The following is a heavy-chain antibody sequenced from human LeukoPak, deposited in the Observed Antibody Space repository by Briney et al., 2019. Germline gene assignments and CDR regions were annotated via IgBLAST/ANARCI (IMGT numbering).Heavy chain of an antibody. CDR2: INYSGNT. V-gene: IGHV4-61*01. D-gene: IGHD4-11*01. CDR3: ASYGSKYGAFDY. CDR1: GGSLSSGRYY. Sequence: SETLSLTCTVSGGSLSSGRYYWGWIRPPPGKGLEWVGYINYSGNTNYNPSLKSRVTISEDTSKNQCSLKLNSVTAAYTAMYYCASYGSKYGAFDYWGQGTLVTVSS. J-gene: IGHJ4*02.